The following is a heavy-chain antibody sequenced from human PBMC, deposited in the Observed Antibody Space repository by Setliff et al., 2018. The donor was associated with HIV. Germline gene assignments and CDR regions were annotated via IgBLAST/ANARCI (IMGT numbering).Heavy chain of an antibody. D-gene: IGHD2-2*01. CDR3: ATGRILGYCSSTSCSNAFDI. CDR2: FDPEDGET. V-gene: IGHV1-24*01. Sequence: GASVKVSCKGSGYTLTELSMHWVRQAPGKGLEWMGGFDPEDGETIYAQKFQGRVTMTEDTSTDTAYMELSSLRSEDTAVYYCATGRILGYCSSTSCSNAFDIWGQGTMVTVSS. CDR1: GYTLTELS. J-gene: IGHJ3*02.